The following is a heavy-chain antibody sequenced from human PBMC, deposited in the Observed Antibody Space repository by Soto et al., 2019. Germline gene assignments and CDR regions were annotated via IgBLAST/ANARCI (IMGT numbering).Heavy chain of an antibody. J-gene: IGHJ5*02. CDR2: ISSSSSYT. CDR3: ASFNYYDSSGPTS. CDR1: GFTFSDYY. D-gene: IGHD3-22*01. Sequence: PGGSLRLSCAASGFTFSDYYMSWIRQAPGKGLEWVSYISSSSSYTNYADSVKGRFTISRDNAKNSLYLQMNSLRAEDTAVYYCASFNYYDSSGPTSWGQGTLVTVSS. V-gene: IGHV3-11*03.